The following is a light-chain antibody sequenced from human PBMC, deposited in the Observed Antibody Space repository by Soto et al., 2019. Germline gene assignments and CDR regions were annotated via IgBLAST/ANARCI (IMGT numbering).Light chain of an antibody. CDR2: AS. Sequence: EIVLTQSPGTLSLSPGERATLSCRASQSVSDSYLAWYQQKPGQAPRLLIYASSRATGIPARFSGSGSGPDFTLSISRLEPEDSAFSYGQHYGPSALFGPGTRVDIK. V-gene: IGKV3-20*01. J-gene: IGKJ3*01. CDR1: QSVSDSY. CDR3: QHYGPSAL.